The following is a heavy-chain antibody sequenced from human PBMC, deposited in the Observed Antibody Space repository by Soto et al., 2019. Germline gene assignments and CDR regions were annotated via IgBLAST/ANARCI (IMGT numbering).Heavy chain of an antibody. CDR2: IYYSGST. CDR3: ARLCDYIWGSYRYGFDY. J-gene: IGHJ4*02. D-gene: IGHD3-16*02. V-gene: IGHV4-59*08. CDR1: GGSISSYY. Sequence: SETLSLTCTVSGGSISSYYWSWIRQPPGKGLEWIGYIYYSGSTNYNPSLKSRVTISVDTSKDQFSLKLSSVTAADTAVYYCARLCDYIWGSYRYGFDYWGQGTLVTVSS.